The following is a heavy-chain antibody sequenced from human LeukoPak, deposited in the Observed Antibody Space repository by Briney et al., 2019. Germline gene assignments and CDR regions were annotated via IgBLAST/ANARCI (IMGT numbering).Heavy chain of an antibody. CDR3: ARVGTGTKNYYYYGMDV. CDR1: GGSISSYY. CDR2: TYYRSKWYN. Sequence: PSETLSLTCTVSGGSISSYYWSWIRQSPSRGLEWLGRTYYRSKWYNDYAVPVKSRITINPDTSKNQFSLQLNSVTPEDTAVYYCARVGTGTKNYYYYGMDVWGQGTTVTVSS. D-gene: IGHD1-1*01. V-gene: IGHV6-1*01. J-gene: IGHJ6*02.